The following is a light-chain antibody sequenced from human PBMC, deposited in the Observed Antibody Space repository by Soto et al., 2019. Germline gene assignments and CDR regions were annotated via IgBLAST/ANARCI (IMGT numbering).Light chain of an antibody. J-gene: IGKJ1*01. CDR2: AAS. V-gene: IGKV1-12*01. CDR3: QQFKDYVWT. CDR1: QGINKW. Sequence: DIQMTQSPSSVSAAVGDRVTITCRASQGINKWLAWYQQKPGKAPQLLISAASTLRSGVPSRFSGSGSGTDFTLIISNLQPDDFATYYCQQFKDYVWTFGQGTKV.